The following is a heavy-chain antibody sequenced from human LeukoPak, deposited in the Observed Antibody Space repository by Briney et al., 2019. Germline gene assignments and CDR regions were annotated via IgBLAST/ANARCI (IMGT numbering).Heavy chain of an antibody. Sequence: GGSLRLSCAASGFTFNDYYMSWIRQAPGKGLEWVSSISSSSSYIYYADSVKGRFTISRDNAKNSLYLQMNSLRAEDTAVYYCAREAYCGGDCFAFDIWGQGTMVTVSS. CDR1: GFTFNDYY. CDR2: ISSSSSYI. D-gene: IGHD2-21*02. J-gene: IGHJ3*02. CDR3: AREAYCGGDCFAFDI. V-gene: IGHV3-11*06.